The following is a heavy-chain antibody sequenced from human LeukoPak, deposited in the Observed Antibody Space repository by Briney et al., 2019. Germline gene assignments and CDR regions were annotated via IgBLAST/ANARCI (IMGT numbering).Heavy chain of an antibody. CDR3: ASTRPYCSSTSCYLFDY. V-gene: IGHV1-2*02. CDR1: GYTFTGYY. Sequence: GASVKVSCKASGYTFTGYYMHWVRQAPGQGLEWMGWINPNSGGTNYAQKFQGRVTMTRDTSISTAYMELSRLRSDDTAVYYCASTRPYCSSTSCYLFDYWGQGTLVTVSS. D-gene: IGHD2-2*01. CDR2: INPNSGGT. J-gene: IGHJ4*02.